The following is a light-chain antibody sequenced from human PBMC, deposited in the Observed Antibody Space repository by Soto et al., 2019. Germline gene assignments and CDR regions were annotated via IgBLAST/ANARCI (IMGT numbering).Light chain of an antibody. CDR2: DAS. J-gene: IGKJ1*01. Sequence: EIVLTQSPATLSLSPGERATLSCRASQSVSSYLAWYQQKPGQAPRLLMSDASNRATGIPARFSGSGSGTDFTLTISSLEPEDFAVYYCQQYSTSPETFGQGTKVEIK. CDR3: QQYSTSPET. CDR1: QSVSSY. V-gene: IGKV3-11*01.